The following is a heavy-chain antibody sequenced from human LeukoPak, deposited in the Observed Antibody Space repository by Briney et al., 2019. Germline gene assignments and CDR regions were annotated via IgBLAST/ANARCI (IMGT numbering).Heavy chain of an antibody. J-gene: IGHJ6*02. CDR2: INPNSGGP. V-gene: IGHV1-2*02. Sequence: GASLRVSCKASGYTFTGYYMHWVRQAPGRGLEWIGWINPNSGGPNNAQKFQGRVTMTRDTSISTAYMELSRLRSDDTAAYYCARDAVVRYYGSGSYYNLPYYYYGMDVWGQGTTVTVSS. CDR3: ARDAVVRYYGSGSYYNLPYYYYGMDV. CDR1: GYTFTGYY. D-gene: IGHD3-10*01.